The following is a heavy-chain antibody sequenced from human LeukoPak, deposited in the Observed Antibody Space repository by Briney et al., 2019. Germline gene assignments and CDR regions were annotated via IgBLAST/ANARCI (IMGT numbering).Heavy chain of an antibody. CDR2: TSTYNGNT. Sequence: GASVKVSCKPSGYTFSTYGISWVRQAPGQGLEWMGWTSTYNGNTYYALKLQGRVTMTTDTSTSTAYMVLRSLRSDDTAVYYCAREKTRLAAGDAFDIWGQGTMVTVSS. J-gene: IGHJ3*02. CDR3: AREKTRLAAGDAFDI. CDR1: GYTFSTYG. D-gene: IGHD6-13*01. V-gene: IGHV1-18*01.